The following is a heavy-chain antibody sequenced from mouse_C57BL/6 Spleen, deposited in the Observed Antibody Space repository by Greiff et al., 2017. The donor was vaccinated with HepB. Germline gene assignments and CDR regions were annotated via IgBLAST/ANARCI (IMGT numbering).Heavy chain of an antibody. CDR1: GFSLTSYG. CDR3: ARNWGDGYFDV. Sequence: VHLVESGPGLVQPSQSLSITCTVSGFSLTSYGVHWVRQSPGKGLEWLGVIWSGGSTDYNAAFISRLSISKDNSKSQVFFKMNSLQADDTAIYYCARNWGDGYFDVWGTGTTVTVSS. CDR2: IWSGGST. J-gene: IGHJ1*03. V-gene: IGHV2-2*01.